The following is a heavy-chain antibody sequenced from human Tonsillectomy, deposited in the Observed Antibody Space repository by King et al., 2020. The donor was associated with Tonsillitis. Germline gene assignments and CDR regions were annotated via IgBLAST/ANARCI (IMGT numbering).Heavy chain of an antibody. V-gene: IGHV4-31*01. D-gene: IGHD4-17*01. CDR1: GGSISSASYY. CDR2: IYYSGST. J-gene: IGHJ4*02. CDR3: ARVREDDYGYYFDY. Sequence: PLQESGPGLVKPSQTLSLTCTVSGGSISSASYYWSWIRQHPGKGLEWIGYIYYSGSTYYNPSLKSLVTLSIDTSKNQFSLKLSSVTAADTAVYYCARVREDDYGYYFDYWGQGTLVTVSS.